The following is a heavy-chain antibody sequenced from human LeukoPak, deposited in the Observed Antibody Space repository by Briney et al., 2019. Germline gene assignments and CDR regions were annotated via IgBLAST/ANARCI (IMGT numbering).Heavy chain of an antibody. D-gene: IGHD5-18*01. V-gene: IGHV1-69*13. CDR2: IIPIFGTA. CDR3: ARYQSWKYSYGLGLDY. CDR1: GGTFSSYA. Sequence: RASVKVSCTASGGTFSSYAISWVRQAPGQGLEWMGGIIPIFGTANYAQKFQGRVTITADESTSTAYMELSSLRSEDTAVYYCARYQSWKYSYGLGLDYWGQGTLVTVSS. J-gene: IGHJ4*02.